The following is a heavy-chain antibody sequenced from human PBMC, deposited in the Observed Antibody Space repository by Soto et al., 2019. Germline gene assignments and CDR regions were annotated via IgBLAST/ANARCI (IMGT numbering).Heavy chain of an antibody. Sequence: GGSLRLSCAASGFTFSSYAMSWVRQAPGKGLEWVSAISGSGGSTYYADSVKGRFTISRDNSKNTLYLQMNSLRAEDTAVYYCAKVTMTHYYDSSGYYYSSINWFDPWGQGTLVTVSS. V-gene: IGHV3-23*01. J-gene: IGHJ5*02. CDR1: GFTFSSYA. CDR3: AKVTMTHYYDSSGYYYSSINWFDP. D-gene: IGHD3-22*01. CDR2: ISGSGGST.